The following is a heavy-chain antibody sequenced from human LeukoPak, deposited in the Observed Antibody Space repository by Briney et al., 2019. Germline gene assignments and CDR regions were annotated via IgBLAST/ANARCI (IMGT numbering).Heavy chain of an antibody. CDR3: ARTSIYYDSSGYRS. CDR2: INHSGST. J-gene: IGHJ5*02. V-gene: IGHV4-34*01. CDR1: GGSFSGYQ. D-gene: IGHD3-22*01. Sequence: SETLSLTCAVYGGSFSGYQWNWIRQPPGKGLEWIGEINHSGSTNYNPSLKSRVNISVDTSKNQFSLKLSSVTAADTAVYYCARTSIYYDSSGYRSWGQGTLVTVSS.